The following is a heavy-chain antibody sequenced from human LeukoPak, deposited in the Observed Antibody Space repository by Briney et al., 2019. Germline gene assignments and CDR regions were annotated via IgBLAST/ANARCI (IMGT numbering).Heavy chain of an antibody. Sequence: SETLSLTCAVYGGSFSGYYWSWIRQPPGKGMEWIGEINHSGSTNYNPSLKSRVTISVEKRKNECSLKLSSVTAADTAVYYCARTFRESYYDFWSGYSTLDYWGQGTPVTVSS. V-gene: IGHV4-34*01. J-gene: IGHJ4*02. CDR2: INHSGST. D-gene: IGHD3-3*01. CDR3: ARTFRESYYDFWSGYSTLDY. CDR1: GGSFSGYY.